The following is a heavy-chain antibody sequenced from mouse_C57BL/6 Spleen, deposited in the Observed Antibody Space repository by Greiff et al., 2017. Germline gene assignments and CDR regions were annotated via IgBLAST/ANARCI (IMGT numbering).Heavy chain of an antibody. D-gene: IGHD2-4*01. CDR3: ARGHYDYDDWYFDV. J-gene: IGHJ1*03. Sequence: QVQLQQSGPELVKPGASVKISCKASGYAFSSSWMNWVKQRPGKGLEWIGRIYPGDGDTNYNGKFKGKATLTADKSSSTAYMQLSSLTSEDSAVYFCARGHYDYDDWYFDVWGTGTTVTVSS. CDR1: GYAFSSSW. V-gene: IGHV1-82*01. CDR2: IYPGDGDT.